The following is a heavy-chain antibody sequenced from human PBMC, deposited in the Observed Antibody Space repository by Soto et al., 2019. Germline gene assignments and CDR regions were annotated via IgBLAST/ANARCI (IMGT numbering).Heavy chain of an antibody. CDR1: GGSISSGNW. D-gene: IGHD6-19*01. J-gene: IGHJ4*01. Sequence: QVQLQESGPGLVKPSGTLSLTCAVSGGSISSGNWWSWVRQPPGKGLEWIGEIYHSGTTNYNTSLKIRVTISVDKSKNQFSLNLTSVTAAYTAVYYGSREVISVAAPYDFDSWGHGTLVNVSS. V-gene: IGHV4-4*02. CDR2: IYHSGTT. CDR3: SREVISVAAPYDFDS.